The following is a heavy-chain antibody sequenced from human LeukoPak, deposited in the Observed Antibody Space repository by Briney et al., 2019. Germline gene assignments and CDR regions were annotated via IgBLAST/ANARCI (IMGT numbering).Heavy chain of an antibody. CDR2: IRYDGSNK. CDR1: GFTFSSYG. Sequence: GGSLRLSCAASGFTFSSYGMHWVRQAPGKGLEWVAFIRYDGSNKYYADSVKGRFTISRDNSKNTLYLQMNSLRAEDTAVYYCARGGYDIPGYMDVWGKGTTVTVSS. V-gene: IGHV3-30*02. CDR3: ARGGYDIPGYMDV. D-gene: IGHD3-9*01. J-gene: IGHJ6*03.